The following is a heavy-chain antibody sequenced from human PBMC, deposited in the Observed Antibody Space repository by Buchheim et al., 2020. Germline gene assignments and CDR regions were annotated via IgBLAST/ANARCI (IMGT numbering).Heavy chain of an antibody. CDR3: ARGAPEEYTTYYDFWSGYYALVYFDY. D-gene: IGHD3-3*01. CDR1: GFTFSSYW. Sequence: EVQLVESGGGLVQPGGSLRLSCAASGFTFSSYWMSWVRQAPGKGLEWVANIKQDGSEKYYVDSVKGRFTISRDNAKNSLNLQMNSLRAEDTAVYYCARGAPEEYTTYYDFWSGYYALVYFDYWGQGTL. V-gene: IGHV3-7*04. J-gene: IGHJ4*02. CDR2: IKQDGSEK.